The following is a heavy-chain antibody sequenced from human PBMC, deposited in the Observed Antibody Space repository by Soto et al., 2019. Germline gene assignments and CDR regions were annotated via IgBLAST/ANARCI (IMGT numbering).Heavy chain of an antibody. CDR1: GGSISSGGYY. Sequence: SETLSLTCIVSGGSISSGGYYWNWIRQHPGKGLEWMGYIYYSGNTYYNPSLKSRITISVDTSKNQFSLKLSSVTAADTAVYYCARGSYGYPTLFDYWGQGTLVTVSS. D-gene: IGHD5-18*01. V-gene: IGHV4-31*03. J-gene: IGHJ4*02. CDR2: IYYSGNT. CDR3: ARGSYGYPTLFDY.